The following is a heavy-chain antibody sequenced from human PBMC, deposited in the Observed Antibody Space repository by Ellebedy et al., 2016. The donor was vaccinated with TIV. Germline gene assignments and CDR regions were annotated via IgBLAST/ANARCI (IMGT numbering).Heavy chain of an antibody. Sequence: MPSETLSLTCTVSGGSISSGGYYWSWIRQHPGKGLEWIGYIYYSGSTYYNPSLKSRVTISVDTSKNQFSLKLSSVTAADTAVYYCASGAAAGWGGYFDLWGRGTLVTVSS. CDR2: IYYSGST. D-gene: IGHD6-13*01. J-gene: IGHJ2*01. CDR3: ASGAAAGWGGYFDL. V-gene: IGHV4-31*03. CDR1: GGSISSGGYY.